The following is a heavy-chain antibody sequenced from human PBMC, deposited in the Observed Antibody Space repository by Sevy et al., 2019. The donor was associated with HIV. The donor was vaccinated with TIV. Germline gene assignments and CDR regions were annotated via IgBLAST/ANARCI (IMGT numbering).Heavy chain of an antibody. Sequence: GGSLRLSCAASGFTFSIYAMSWVRQAPGKGLEWVSSISRSGGSTHYADSVKGRLTISRDNSKSTLFLQMNSLRAEDTAVYYCARHSTTVTTLSWFDPWGQGTLVTVSS. D-gene: IGHD4-17*01. V-gene: IGHV3-23*01. J-gene: IGHJ5*02. CDR2: ISRSGGST. CDR3: ARHSTTVTTLSWFDP. CDR1: GFTFSIYA.